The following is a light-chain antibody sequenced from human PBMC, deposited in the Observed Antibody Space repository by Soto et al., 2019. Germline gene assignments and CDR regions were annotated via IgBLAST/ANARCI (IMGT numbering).Light chain of an antibody. V-gene: IGKV3-20*01. CDR1: QSVSSNY. CDR3: QRYGTSLPLT. CDR2: GAS. J-gene: IGKJ4*01. Sequence: EIVLTQSPGTLSLSPGDRATLSCRASQSVSSNYLAWYQQKPGQAPRLLIYGASSRATGIPDRFIGSGSGTDFTLTISRLEPEDFAVYYCQRYGTSLPLTFGGGTKVEIK.